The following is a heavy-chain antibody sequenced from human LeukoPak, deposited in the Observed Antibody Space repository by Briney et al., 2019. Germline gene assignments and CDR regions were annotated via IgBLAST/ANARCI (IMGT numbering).Heavy chain of an antibody. V-gene: IGHV3-43*02. D-gene: IGHD1-26*01. CDR2: ISGDGGST. J-gene: IGHJ4*02. CDR1: GFTFDDYA. Sequence: GGSLRLSCAASGFTFDDYAMHWVRQAPGKGLEWVSLISGDGGSTYYADSVKGRFTFSRDNIKNSLYLQMNSLRTEDTAFYYCARPAPGSHYEGPFDYWGQGTLVTVSS. CDR3: ARPAPGSHYEGPFDY.